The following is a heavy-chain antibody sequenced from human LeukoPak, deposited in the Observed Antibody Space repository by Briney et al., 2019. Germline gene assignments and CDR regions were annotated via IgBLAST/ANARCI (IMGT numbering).Heavy chain of an antibody. Sequence: SETLSLTCTVSGGSVSSSSYYWGWIRQPPGKGLEWIGSIYYSGSTYYNPSLKSRVTISVDTSKNQFSLKLSSVTAADTAVYYCARSSYYGSGTPIWGQGTLVTVSS. D-gene: IGHD3-10*01. CDR3: ARSSYYGSGTPI. J-gene: IGHJ4*02. CDR1: GGSVSSSSYY. V-gene: IGHV4-39*01. CDR2: IYYSGST.